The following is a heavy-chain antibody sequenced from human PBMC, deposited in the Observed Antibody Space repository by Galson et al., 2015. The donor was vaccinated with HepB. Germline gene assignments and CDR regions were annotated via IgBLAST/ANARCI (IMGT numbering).Heavy chain of an antibody. D-gene: IGHD2-2*01. J-gene: IGHJ6*02. CDR3: ARGEDIVVVPAASWATDLHYYYGMDV. Sequence: SLRLSCAASGFTFSSYAMHWVRQAPGKGLEWVAVISYDGSNKYYADSVKGRFTISRDNSKNTLYLQMNSLRAEDTAVYYCARGEDIVVVPAASWATDLHYYYGMDVWGQGTTVTVSS. V-gene: IGHV3-30-3*01. CDR2: ISYDGSNK. CDR1: GFTFSSYA.